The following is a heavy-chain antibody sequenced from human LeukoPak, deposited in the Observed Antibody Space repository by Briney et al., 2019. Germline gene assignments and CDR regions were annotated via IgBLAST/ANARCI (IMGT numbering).Heavy chain of an antibody. CDR3: ARVRGSGSYYIDY. J-gene: IGHJ4*02. D-gene: IGHD3-10*01. CDR2: IYSDGRT. V-gene: IGHV4-4*07. Sequence: SETLSLTCTVSGGSISNYYWSWIRQPAGKGLEWIGRIYSDGRTNYDLSLSSRLAMSVDTSKNQFSLKLSSVTAADTAVYYCARVRGSGSYYIDYWGQGTLVTVSS. CDR1: GGSISNYY.